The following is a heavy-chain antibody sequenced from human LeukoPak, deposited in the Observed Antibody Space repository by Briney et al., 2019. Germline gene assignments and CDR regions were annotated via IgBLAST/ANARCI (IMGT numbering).Heavy chain of an antibody. Sequence: ASVKVSCKASGGTFINYAISWVRQAPGQGLEWMGWINPNSGGTNYAQKFQGRGTMTRDTSISTAYMELSRLRSDDTAVYYCARSPEAPVCIAARPFLCYYYYYMDIWGKGTTVTVSS. CDR3: ARSPEAPVCIAARPFLCYYYYYMDI. CDR2: INPNSGGT. CDR1: GGTFINYA. V-gene: IGHV1-2*02. J-gene: IGHJ6*03. D-gene: IGHD6-6*01.